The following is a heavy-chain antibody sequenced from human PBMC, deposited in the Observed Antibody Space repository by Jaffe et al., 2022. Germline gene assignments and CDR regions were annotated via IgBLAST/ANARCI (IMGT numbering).Heavy chain of an antibody. V-gene: IGHV4-38-2*02. CDR2: IHHTGRA. CDR1: GFSISSGYY. J-gene: IGHJ4*02. CDR3: ARDSNGGRRGYDYSYFDY. D-gene: IGHD5-12*01. Sequence: QVQLQESGPGLVKPSETLSLTCDVSGFSISSGYYWGWIRQPPGKGLEWIGTIHHTGRAYYSPSLKSRVTLSVDTSNNQFSLKLSSVTAADTALYYCARDSNGGRRGYDYSYFDYWGQGTLVTVSS.